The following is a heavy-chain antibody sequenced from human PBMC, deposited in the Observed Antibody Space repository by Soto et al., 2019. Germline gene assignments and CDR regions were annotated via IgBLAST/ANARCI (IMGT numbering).Heavy chain of an antibody. CDR3: ARDISQYYYDSSGYRWFDP. D-gene: IGHD3-22*01. V-gene: IGHV1-69*13. CDR1: GGTFSSHA. Sequence: GAPVKVSCKASGGTFSSHAISWVRPAPGQGLEWMGGIIPIFGTANYAQKFQGRVTITADESTSTAYMELSSLRSEDTAVYYCARDISQYYYDSSGYRWFDPWGQGTLVTVSS. CDR2: IIPIFGTA. J-gene: IGHJ5*02.